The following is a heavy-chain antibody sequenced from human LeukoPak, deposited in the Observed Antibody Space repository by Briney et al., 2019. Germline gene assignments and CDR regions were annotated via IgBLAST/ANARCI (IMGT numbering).Heavy chain of an antibody. V-gene: IGHV4-39*07. J-gene: IGHJ3*02. CDR3: ARGTQSQTYYYDSREGAFDI. CDR2: IYYSGST. D-gene: IGHD3-22*01. Sequence: PSETLSLTCTVSGGSISSSSYYWGWIRQPPGKGLEWIGSIYYSGSTYYNPSLKSRVTISVDTSKNQFSLKLSSVTAADTAVYYCARGTQSQTYYYDSREGAFDIWGQGAMVTVSS. CDR1: GGSISSSSYY.